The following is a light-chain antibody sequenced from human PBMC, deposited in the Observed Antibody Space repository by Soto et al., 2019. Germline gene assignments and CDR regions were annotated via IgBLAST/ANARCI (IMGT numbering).Light chain of an antibody. CDR1: SSDVGGYNY. V-gene: IGLV2-11*01. CDR2: DVT. CDR3: CSYAGRYTPYV. Sequence: QSALTQPRSVSGSPGQSITISCSGTSSDVGGYNYVSWYQQHPGKAPKLIIYDVTKRPSGVPDRFSGSKSGNTASLTISGLQAEDEADYYCCSYAGRYTPYVFATGTKVPV. J-gene: IGLJ1*01.